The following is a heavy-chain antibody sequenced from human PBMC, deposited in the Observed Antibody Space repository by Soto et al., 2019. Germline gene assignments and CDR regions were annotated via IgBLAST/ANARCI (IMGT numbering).Heavy chain of an antibody. CDR3: ARAGAATLSDY. D-gene: IGHD2-15*01. V-gene: IGHV4-61*05. J-gene: IGHJ4*02. Sequence: SETLSLTCTVSGGSISSSSYYWGWLRQPPGKGLEWIGYIYYSGSTNYNPSLKSRVTISVDTSKNQFSLKLSSVTAADTAAYYCARAGAATLSDYWGQGTLVTVSS. CDR1: GGSISSSSYY. CDR2: IYYSGST.